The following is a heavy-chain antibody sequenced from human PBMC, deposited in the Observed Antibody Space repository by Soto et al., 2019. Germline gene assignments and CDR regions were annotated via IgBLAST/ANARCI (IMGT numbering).Heavy chain of an antibody. V-gene: IGHV3-74*01. J-gene: IGHJ4*02. CDR2: INADGTST. CDR1: GFTFSNSW. Sequence: GGSLRLSCAASGFTFSNSWMHWVRQVSGKGLEWVSRINADGTSTSYADSVKGRFTISRDNAKNTLYLHVNSLRAEDTSVYYCVKVLARGVGVPRFYFDSWGQGALVTVFS. CDR3: VKVLARGVGVPRFYFDS. D-gene: IGHD2-2*01.